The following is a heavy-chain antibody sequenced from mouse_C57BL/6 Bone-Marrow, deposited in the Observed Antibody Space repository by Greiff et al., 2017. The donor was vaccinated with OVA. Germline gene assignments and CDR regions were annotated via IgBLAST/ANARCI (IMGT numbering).Heavy chain of an antibody. CDR3: ARGDYGYVAWFAY. V-gene: IGHV5-12*01. J-gene: IGHJ3*01. CDR2: ISNGGGST. D-gene: IGHD2-2*01. Sequence: EVKLVESGGGLVQPGGSLKLSCAASGFTFSDYYMYWVRQTPEKRLEWVAYISNGGGSTYCPDTVKGRFTISRDNAKNTLYLQMSRLKSEDTAMYYCARGDYGYVAWFAYWGQGTLVTVSA. CDR1: GFTFSDYY.